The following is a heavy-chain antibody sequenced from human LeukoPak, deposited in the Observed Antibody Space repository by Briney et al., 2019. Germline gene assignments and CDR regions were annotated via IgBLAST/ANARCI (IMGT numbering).Heavy chain of an antibody. J-gene: IGHJ4*02. Sequence: SETLSLTCTVSGGSLSSGGYYRGWIRQHPGKGLEWIGYIYYSGSTYYNPSLKSRVTISVDTSKNQFSLKLRSVTAADTAVYYCARDRGYYFDYWGQGTLVTVSS. CDR3: ARDRGYYFDY. CDR1: GGSLSSGGYY. CDR2: IYYSGST. V-gene: IGHV4-31*03. D-gene: IGHD3-10*01.